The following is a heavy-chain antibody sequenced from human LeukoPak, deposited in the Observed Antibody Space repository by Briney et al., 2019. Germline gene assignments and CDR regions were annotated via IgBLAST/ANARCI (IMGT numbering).Heavy chain of an antibody. CDR2: INPNSGGT. J-gene: IGHJ4*02. CDR3: ARDGPLWFGELDFDY. D-gene: IGHD3-10*01. Sequence: ASVKVSCKASGYTFTGYYMHWVRQAPGQGLEWMGWINPNSGGTNYAQKFQGRVTMTRDTSISTAYMELSRLRSDDTAVYYCARDGPLWFGELDFDYWGQGNPGHRLL. CDR1: GYTFTGYY. V-gene: IGHV1-2*02.